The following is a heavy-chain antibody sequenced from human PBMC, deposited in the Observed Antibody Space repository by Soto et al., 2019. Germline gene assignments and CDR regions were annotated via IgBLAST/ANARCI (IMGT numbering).Heavy chain of an antibody. Sequence: ASVKVSCKAIGYSFTSHYMHWVRQAPGQGLEWMGTIYPGGVNIGYAQKFKGRVTMTKDTSTSTVYMELNSLTSEDTAVYYCARDQSGHALVGWFDPWGQGTLVTVSS. CDR1: GYSFTSHY. CDR3: ARDQSGHALVGWFDP. V-gene: IGHV1-46*01. CDR2: IYPGGVNI. J-gene: IGHJ5*02. D-gene: IGHD1-26*01.